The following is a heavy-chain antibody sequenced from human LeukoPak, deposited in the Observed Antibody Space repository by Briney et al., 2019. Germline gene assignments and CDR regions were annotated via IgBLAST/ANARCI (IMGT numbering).Heavy chain of an antibody. CDR3: ARGISRTMDV. CDR1: GFTFRSRW. D-gene: IGHD3-10*01. CDR2: INTDGSTT. Sequence: GGSLRLSCVASGFTFRSRWMHWVRQAPGKGLVWVSIINTDGSTTRYADFVEGRFTISRDNARNTLYLEMNSLRVEDTAVYFCARGISRTMDVWGQGTTVTV. V-gene: IGHV3-74*01. J-gene: IGHJ6*02.